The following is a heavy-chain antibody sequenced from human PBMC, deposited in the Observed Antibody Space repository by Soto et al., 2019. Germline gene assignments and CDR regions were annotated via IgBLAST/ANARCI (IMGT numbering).Heavy chain of an antibody. CDR2: IFPGDSDT. CDR3: ARHRRGSGWPIDF. Sequence: GESLKLSCKGSGYSFTTSWIGWVLQMPGKGLEWMAIIFPGDSDTRYSPSFQGQVTISADESISTASLQWSSLKASDTAMYYCARHRRGSGWPIDFWGQGTLVTVSS. D-gene: IGHD6-19*01. CDR1: GYSFTTSW. J-gene: IGHJ4*02. V-gene: IGHV5-51*01.